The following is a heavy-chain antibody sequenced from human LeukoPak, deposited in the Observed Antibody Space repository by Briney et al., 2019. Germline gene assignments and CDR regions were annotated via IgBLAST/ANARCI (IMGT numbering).Heavy chain of an antibody. CDR3: ARDPVEWELLLDY. V-gene: IGHV3-7*01. Sequence: GGSLRLSCAASGFTFSNYWMGWVRQAPGKRPEWVANMNVDGSEKYYADSVKGRFSISRDNARNSVYLQMASLRVEDTAVYYCARDPVEWELLLDYWGQGTLVAVSS. CDR2: MNVDGSEK. J-gene: IGHJ4*02. D-gene: IGHD1-26*01. CDR1: GFTFSNYW.